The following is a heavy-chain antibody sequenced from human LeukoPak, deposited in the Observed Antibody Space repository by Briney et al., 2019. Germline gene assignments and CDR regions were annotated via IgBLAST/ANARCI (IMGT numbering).Heavy chain of an antibody. J-gene: IGHJ4*02. CDR1: GGTFSSYA. V-gene: IGHV1-69*13. CDR2: IIPIFGTA. D-gene: IGHD3-22*01. Sequence: SVKVSCKASGGTFSSYAICWVRQAPGQGLEWMGGIIPIFGTANYAQKFQGRVTITADESTSTAYMELSSLRSEDTAVYYCARAWDYYDSSGYISGYFDYWGQGTLVTVSS. CDR3: ARAWDYYDSSGYISGYFDY.